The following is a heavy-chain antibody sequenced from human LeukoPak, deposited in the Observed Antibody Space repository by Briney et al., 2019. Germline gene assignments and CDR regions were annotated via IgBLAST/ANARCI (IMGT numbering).Heavy chain of an antibody. CDR1: GGSFSGYY. CDR2: INHSGGT. Sequence: SETLSLTCAVYGGSFSGYYWSWIREPPGKGVEWIGEINHSGGTNYNPSLKSRVTISVDTSKSQFSLKLSSVTAADTAVYYCARSKVPATGNWFDPWGQGTLVTVSS. V-gene: IGHV4-34*01. J-gene: IGHJ5*02. CDR3: ARSKVPATGNWFDP. D-gene: IGHD2-21*02.